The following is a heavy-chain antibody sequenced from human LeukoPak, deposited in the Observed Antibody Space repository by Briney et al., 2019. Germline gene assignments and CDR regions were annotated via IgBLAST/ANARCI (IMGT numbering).Heavy chain of an antibody. Sequence: PGGSLRLSCVASGFICSPYWMAWIRQSPGQGLEFVANINPDGSDINYVDSVKGRFIISRDNAKNSLYLQMISLRAEDTAVYYCVRGGSFDGSRYYPDYWGQGTLVTVSS. D-gene: IGHD3-22*01. J-gene: IGHJ4*02. CDR3: VRGGSFDGSRYYPDY. CDR1: GFICSPYW. V-gene: IGHV3-7*01. CDR2: INPDGSDI.